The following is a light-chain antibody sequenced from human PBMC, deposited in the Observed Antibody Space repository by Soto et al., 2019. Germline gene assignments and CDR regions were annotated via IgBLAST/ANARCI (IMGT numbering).Light chain of an antibody. CDR2: DTS. Sequence: EIELTPSPATLSLSPGERATLSCRASQSVSSYLAWYQQKPGQAPRLLIYDTSSRATGIPDRFSGSGSGTDFTLTISRLESEDFAVYYCQQYAMAPLTFGGGTKVDIK. J-gene: IGKJ4*01. CDR3: QQYAMAPLT. V-gene: IGKV3-20*01. CDR1: QSVSSY.